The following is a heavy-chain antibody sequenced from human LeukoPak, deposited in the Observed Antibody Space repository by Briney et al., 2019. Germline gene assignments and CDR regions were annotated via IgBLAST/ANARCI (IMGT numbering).Heavy chain of an antibody. D-gene: IGHD5-18*01. CDR2: ISGSGGST. CDR3: AKDSRRGYSYGPAAY. V-gene: IGHV3-23*01. CDR1: GFTFSSYA. J-gene: IGHJ4*02. Sequence: GGSLRLSCAASGFTFSSYAMSWVRQAPAKGLEWVSGISGSGGSTYYADSVKGRVTISRDNSKNTLYLQMNSLRAEDTAVYYCAKDSRRGYSYGPAAYWGQGTLVTVAS.